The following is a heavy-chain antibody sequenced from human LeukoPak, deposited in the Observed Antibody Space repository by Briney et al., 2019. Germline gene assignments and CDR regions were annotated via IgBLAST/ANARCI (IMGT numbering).Heavy chain of an antibody. V-gene: IGHV1-2*02. J-gene: IGHJ5*02. CDR2: INPNSGGT. D-gene: IGHD2-2*01. Sequence: ASVKVSCKASGYTFTCYYMHWVRQAPGQGLEWMGWINPNSGGTNYAQKFQGRVTMTRDTSISTAYMELSRLRSDDTAVYYCAREDIVVVPAANQGWFDPWGQGTLVTVSS. CDR1: GYTFTCYY. CDR3: AREDIVVVPAANQGWFDP.